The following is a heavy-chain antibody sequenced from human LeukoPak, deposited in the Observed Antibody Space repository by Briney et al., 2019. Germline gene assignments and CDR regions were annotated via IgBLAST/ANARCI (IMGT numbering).Heavy chain of an antibody. J-gene: IGHJ5*02. Sequence: ASVKVPCKASGYTFTGYYMHWVRQAPGQGLEWMGWINPNSGGTHYAQKFQGRVTITRHTYISTAYMELSRLRYDDTAVYYCAREDDFWSGYAGWFDPWGQGTLVTVSS. V-gene: IGHV1-2*02. CDR3: AREDDFWSGYAGWFDP. CDR2: INPNSGGT. D-gene: IGHD3-3*01. CDR1: GYTFTGYY.